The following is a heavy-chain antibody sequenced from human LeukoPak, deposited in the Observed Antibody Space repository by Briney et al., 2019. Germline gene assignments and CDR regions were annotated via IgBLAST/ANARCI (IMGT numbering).Heavy chain of an antibody. Sequence: SETLSLTCTVSGGSISSYYWSWIRQPPGKGLEWIGYIYYSGSTNYNPSLKSRVTISVDTSKNQFSLKLSSVTAADTAVYYCARAHPERYYDSSGYPDLWGRGTLVTVSS. CDR1: GGSISSYY. D-gene: IGHD3-22*01. J-gene: IGHJ2*01. V-gene: IGHV4-59*01. CDR3: ARAHPERYYDSSGYPDL. CDR2: IYYSGST.